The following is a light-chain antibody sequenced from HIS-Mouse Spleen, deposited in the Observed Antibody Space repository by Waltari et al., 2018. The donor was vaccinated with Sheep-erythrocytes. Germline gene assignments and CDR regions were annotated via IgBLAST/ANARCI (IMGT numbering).Light chain of an antibody. Sequence: DIQMTQSPSSLSASVGDRVTITCRASQSISSYLAWYQQKPGKAPELLIYAASTLQSGVPSRFSGSGSGTDFTLTISCLQSEDFATYYCQQYYSFPHTFGQGTKLEIK. V-gene: IGKV1-9*01. CDR2: AAS. J-gene: IGKJ2*01. CDR1: QSISSY. CDR3: QQYYSFPHT.